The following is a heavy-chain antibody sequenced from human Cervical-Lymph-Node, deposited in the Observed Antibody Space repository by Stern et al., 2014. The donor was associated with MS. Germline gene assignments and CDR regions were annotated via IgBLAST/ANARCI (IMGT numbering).Heavy chain of an antibody. D-gene: IGHD2-8*02. J-gene: IGHJ4*02. CDR2: IRSETYGGTT. CDR1: GFTFANSA. CDR3: SRDVVWWRGEDYFDY. Sequence: VQLLESGAGLVKPGRALRLSCTASGFTFANSAMSWFRQVPGPGLARVGFIRSETYGGTTEYPASVKGRFTISRDDSRSIAYLQMNSLQIEDTAVYYCSRDVVWWRGEDYFDYWGQGALVTVSS. V-gene: IGHV3-49*05.